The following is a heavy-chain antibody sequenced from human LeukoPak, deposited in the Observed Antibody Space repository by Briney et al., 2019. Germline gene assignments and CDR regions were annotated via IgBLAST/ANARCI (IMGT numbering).Heavy chain of an antibody. Sequence: GSLRLSCAASGFTFSSYSMNWVRQPPGKGLEWIGSIYYSGSTYYNPSLKSRVTISVDRSKNQFSLKLSSVTAADTAVYYCARGRYSSSLESDWFDPWGQGTLVTVSS. J-gene: IGHJ5*02. D-gene: IGHD6-6*01. CDR3: ARGRYSSSLESDWFDP. CDR1: GFTFSSYS. V-gene: IGHV4-39*07. CDR2: IYYSGST.